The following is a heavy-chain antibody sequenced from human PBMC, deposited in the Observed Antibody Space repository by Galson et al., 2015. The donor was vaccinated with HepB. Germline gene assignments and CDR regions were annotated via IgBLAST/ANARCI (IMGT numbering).Heavy chain of an antibody. D-gene: IGHD3-16*01. CDR2: SSGSGGST. V-gene: IGHV3-23*01. CDR1: GFTFSSYA. J-gene: IGHJ4*02. Sequence: SLRLSCAASGFTFSSYAMSWVRQAPGKGLEWVSASSGSGGSTYYADTVKGRVTISRDNSKNTLYLQMNSLRAEDTAVYYCAGLVGERGDYWRQGTLVTVSS. CDR3: AGLVGERGDY.